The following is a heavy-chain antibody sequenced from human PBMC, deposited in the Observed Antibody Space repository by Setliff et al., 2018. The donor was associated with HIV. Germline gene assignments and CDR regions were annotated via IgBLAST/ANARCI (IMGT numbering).Heavy chain of an antibody. CDR2: INHSGST. V-gene: IGHV4-34*01. CDR3: ARVSSTYWYSIFRNYYYHMDV. CDR1: GGSFSAYY. D-gene: IGHD2-8*02. J-gene: IGHJ6*03. Sequence: SETLSLTCAVYGGSFSAYYWSWIRQPPGKGLEWIGEINHSGSTNYNPSLKSRVTISVDTSKDQFSLKLSSVTAADTAVYYCARVSSTYWYSIFRNYYYHMDVWGKGTTVTVSS.